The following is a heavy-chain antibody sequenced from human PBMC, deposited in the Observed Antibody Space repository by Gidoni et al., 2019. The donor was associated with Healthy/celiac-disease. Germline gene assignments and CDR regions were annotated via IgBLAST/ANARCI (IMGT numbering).Heavy chain of an antibody. D-gene: IGHD3-10*01. CDR2: ISAYNGKT. J-gene: IGHJ6*02. V-gene: IGHV1-18*01. CDR3: ARALNYYGSGSSDYYYYGMDV. CDR1: GYTFTSYG. Sequence: QVQLVQSGAEVKKPGASVKVYCKASGYTFTSYGISWVRQAPGQGLEWMGWISAYNGKTNYAQKLQGRVTMTTDTSTSTAYMELRSLRSDDTAVYYCARALNYYGSGSSDYYYYGMDVWGQGTTVTVSS.